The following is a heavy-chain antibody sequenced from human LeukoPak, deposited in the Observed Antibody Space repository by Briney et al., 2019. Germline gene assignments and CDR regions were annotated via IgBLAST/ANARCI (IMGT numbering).Heavy chain of an antibody. J-gene: IGHJ3*02. CDR1: GGSISSSSYH. V-gene: IGHV4-39*07. CDR2: NYYGGTN. CDR3: ARDSRFIGAFDI. D-gene: IGHD1-26*01. Sequence: SETLALTCTVSGGSISSSSYHWSWIRQPPGKGLEWIGTNYYGGTNDYNPSLKSRVTISVDPSKNQFSLKLTSVTAADTAVYYCARDSRFIGAFDIWGQGIGVTVSS.